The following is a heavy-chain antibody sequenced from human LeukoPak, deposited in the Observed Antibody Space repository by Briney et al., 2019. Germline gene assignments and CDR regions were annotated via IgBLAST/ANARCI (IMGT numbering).Heavy chain of an antibody. V-gene: IGHV3-53*01. D-gene: IGHD5-24*01. Sequence: GGSLRLSCAASGFTVSSNYMMWVRQAPGKGLEWVSVIHSGGRTYYADSVKGRFTISRDNSKNTLYLQMNSLSPEDTAVHYCAKGVLQVDWGLGTLVTVSS. CDR1: GFTVSSNY. CDR2: IHSGGRT. CDR3: AKGVLQVD. J-gene: IGHJ4*02.